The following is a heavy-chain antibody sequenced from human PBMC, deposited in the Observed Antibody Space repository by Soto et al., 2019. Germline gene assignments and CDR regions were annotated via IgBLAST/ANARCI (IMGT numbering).Heavy chain of an antibody. CDR1: GYTFTSYG. J-gene: IGHJ6*02. Sequence: QVQLVQSGAEVKKPGASVKVSCKASGYTFTSYGISWVRQAPGQGLEWMGWISAYNGNTNYAQKLQGRVTMTTDTAXXTXYXVRRSLRSDDTAVYYCARGSGDSSGHWHYYYYGMDVWGQGTTVTVSS. D-gene: IGHD3-22*01. CDR2: ISAYNGNT. CDR3: ARGSGDSSGHWHYYYYGMDV. V-gene: IGHV1-18*01.